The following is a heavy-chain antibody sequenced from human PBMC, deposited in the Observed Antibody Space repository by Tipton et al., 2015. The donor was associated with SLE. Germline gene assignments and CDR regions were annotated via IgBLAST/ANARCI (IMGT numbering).Heavy chain of an antibody. J-gene: IGHJ4*02. V-gene: IGHV3-9*01. CDR1: GFSFDDYA. CDR3: VNDLDYFGSGSTLEY. D-gene: IGHD3-10*01. CDR2: ISWDSDPR. Sequence: SLRLSCRTSGFSFDDYAMHWVRQAPGKGLAWVSGISWDSDPRSYADSVKGRFVIYRDNAKNSLYLQKNSLITEDTAFYYCVNDLDYFGSGSTLEYWGQGILVTVSS.